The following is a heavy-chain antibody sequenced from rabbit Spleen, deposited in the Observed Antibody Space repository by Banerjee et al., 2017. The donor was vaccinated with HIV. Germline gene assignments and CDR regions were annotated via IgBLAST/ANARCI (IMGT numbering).Heavy chain of an antibody. CDR2: IYTTSGST. CDR1: GIDFSNYFY. D-gene: IGHD7-1*01. J-gene: IGHJ6*01. Sequence: QSLEESGGDLVKPGASLTLTCKASGIDFSNYFYMCWVRQAPGKGLELIACIYTTSGSTWYASWVNGRFTISRSTSLNTVDLQMTSLTVADTATYFCARDTGTSFSSYGMDLWGPGTLVTVS. V-gene: IGHV1S43*01. CDR3: ARDTGTSFSSYGMDL.